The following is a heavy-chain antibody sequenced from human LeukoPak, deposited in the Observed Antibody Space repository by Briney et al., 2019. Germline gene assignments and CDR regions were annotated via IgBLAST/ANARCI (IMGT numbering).Heavy chain of an antibody. CDR1: GVSISSSFYY. J-gene: IGHJ3*02. CDR3: AREGPTGDSSGYYWYAFDI. Sequence: SETLSLTCTVSGVSISSSFYYWGWIRQPPGKGLEWIGSIYHSGSTYYNPSLKSRVTISVDTSRNQFSLNLSSVTAADTAVYYCAREGPTGDSSGYYWYAFDIWGQGTMVTVSS. V-gene: IGHV4-39*02. D-gene: IGHD3-22*01. CDR2: IYHSGST.